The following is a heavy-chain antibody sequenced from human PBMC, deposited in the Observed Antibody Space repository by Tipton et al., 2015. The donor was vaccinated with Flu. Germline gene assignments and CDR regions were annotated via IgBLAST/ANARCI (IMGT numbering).Heavy chain of an antibody. CDR1: GYTFTTYW. CDR3: VRLYCSGGSCYSGYVYNYYNLDV. Sequence: QLVQSGAEVKKPGESLKISCQGFGYTFTTYWIGWVRHMPGKGLERIGIIFPPDSDTKYSPSFQGQVTISADKSISSAYLQWSSLKASDTAMYYCVRLYCSGGSCYSGYVYNYYNLDVWGQGTTVTVSS. V-gene: IGHV5-51*03. CDR2: IFPPDSDT. D-gene: IGHD2-15*01. J-gene: IGHJ6*02.